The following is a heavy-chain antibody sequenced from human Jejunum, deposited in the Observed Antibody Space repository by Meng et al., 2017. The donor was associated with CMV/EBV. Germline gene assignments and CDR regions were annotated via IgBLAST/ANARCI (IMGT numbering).Heavy chain of an antibody. CDR2: IKKDGSEK. Sequence: AGVTFMSDGMSGGRQAAGKGREGGANIKKDGSEKYYVDSVKGRCTISRDNAKNSLYLQMSGLRGDETAVYYCARDGTHDYFFDYWGQGTLVTVSS. CDR1: GVTFMSDG. D-gene: IGHD1-1*01. J-gene: IGHJ4*02. V-gene: IGHV3-7*01. CDR3: ARDGTHDYFFDY.